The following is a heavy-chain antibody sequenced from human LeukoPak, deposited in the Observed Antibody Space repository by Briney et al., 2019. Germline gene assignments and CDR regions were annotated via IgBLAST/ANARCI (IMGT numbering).Heavy chain of an antibody. CDR2: ISSSSSFI. J-gene: IGHJ3*02. D-gene: IGHD6-13*01. V-gene: IGHV3-21*01. CDR1: GFTFSSYN. CDR3: ARGVLIAADGVIRLDAFDI. Sequence: PGGSLRLSCAASGFTFSSYNMNWVRQTPGKGLEWVSSISSSSSFIYYADSVKGRFTISRDNAKNSLYLQMNSLRAEDTAVCYCARGVLIAADGVIRLDAFDIWGQGTVVTVSS.